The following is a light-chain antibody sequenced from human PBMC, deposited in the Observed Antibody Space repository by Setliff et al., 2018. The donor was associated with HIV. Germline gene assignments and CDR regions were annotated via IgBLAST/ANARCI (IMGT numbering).Light chain of an antibody. CDR1: SSDVGANNF. Sequence: QSALAQPASVSGSPGQSITISCTGTSSDVGANNFVSWYQQHPGEAPKLMISEVSNRPSGVSNRFSGSKSGNTASLTISGLQAEGEAHYYCSAYATSHTYVFGTGTKV. CDR3: SAYATSHTYV. J-gene: IGLJ1*01. V-gene: IGLV2-14*03. CDR2: EVS.